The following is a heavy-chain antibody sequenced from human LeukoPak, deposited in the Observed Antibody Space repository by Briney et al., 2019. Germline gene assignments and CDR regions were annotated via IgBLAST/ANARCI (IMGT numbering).Heavy chain of an antibody. J-gene: IGHJ5*02. CDR2: IIPIFGTA. Sequence: ASVKVSCKASGGTFSSYAISWVRQAPGQGLEWMGGIIPIFGTANYAQKFQGRVTITTDESTSTAYMELSSLRSEDTAVYYCARDLGCSSTSCYSRWFDPWGQGTLVTVSS. D-gene: IGHD2-2*01. CDR1: GGTFSSYA. CDR3: ARDLGCSSTSCYSRWFDP. V-gene: IGHV1-69*05.